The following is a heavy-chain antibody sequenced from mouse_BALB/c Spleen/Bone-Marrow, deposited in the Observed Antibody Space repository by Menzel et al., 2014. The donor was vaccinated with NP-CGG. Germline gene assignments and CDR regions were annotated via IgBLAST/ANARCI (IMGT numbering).Heavy chain of an antibody. CDR1: GYPFTGYT. CDR2: INPYNGGT. D-gene: IGHD2-1*01. J-gene: IGHJ4*01. CDR3: ARSGLYYGNYLYAMDF. V-gene: IGHV1-18*01. Sequence: EVQLQQSGPELVKPGASVKISCKASGYPFTGYTMNWVKQSHGKNLEWIGLINPYNGGTSYNQKFKGRAALTVDKSSSTAYMELLSLTSEDSAVYYCARSGLYYGNYLYAMDFWGQGTSVTVSS.